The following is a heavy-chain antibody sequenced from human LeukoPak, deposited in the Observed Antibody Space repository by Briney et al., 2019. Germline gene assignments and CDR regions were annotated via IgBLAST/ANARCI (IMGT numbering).Heavy chain of an antibody. D-gene: IGHD1-14*01. CDR2: INADGSTA. Sequence: GGSLRLSCAASGFTFGNSWVHRVRQAPGQGLVWVSLINADGSTATYADSVKGRFTISRDNARNTLSLQMNSLTIADTAVYYCVVVVEPPDSDGFDVWGQGTMITVSS. J-gene: IGHJ3*01. V-gene: IGHV3-74*01. CDR1: GFTFGNSW. CDR3: VVVVEPPDSDGFDV.